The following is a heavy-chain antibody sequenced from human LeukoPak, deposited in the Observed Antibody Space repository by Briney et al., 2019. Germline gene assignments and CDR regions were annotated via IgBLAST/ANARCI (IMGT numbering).Heavy chain of an antibody. D-gene: IGHD2-21*01. CDR3: AKRGVVIRVILVGFHKEAYYFDS. V-gene: IGHV3-23*01. J-gene: IGHJ4*02. Sequence: GGSLRLSCAVSGITLSNYGMSWVRQAPGKGLEWVAGISDSAGRTNYADSVKGRFTISRDNPKNTLCLQMNSLRAEDTAVYFCAKRGVVIRVILVGFHKEAYYFDSWGQGALATVSS. CDR1: GITLSNYG. CDR2: ISDSAGRT.